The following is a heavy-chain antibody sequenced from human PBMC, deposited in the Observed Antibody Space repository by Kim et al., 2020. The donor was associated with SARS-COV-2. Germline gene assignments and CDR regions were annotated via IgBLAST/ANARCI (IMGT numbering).Heavy chain of an antibody. J-gene: IGHJ6*02. D-gene: IGHD1-7*01. Sequence: SETLSLTCTVSGGSISTYYWSWIRQPPGKGLEWLGYVFYSGSTKYNPSLKSRVTISVDTSKNQFSLKLSSVTAADTAVYYFATALTQTTWYYGMDVWGQGTTVTVSS. V-gene: IGHV4-59*13. CDR2: VFYSGST. CDR1: GGSISTYY. CDR3: ATALTQTTWYYGMDV.